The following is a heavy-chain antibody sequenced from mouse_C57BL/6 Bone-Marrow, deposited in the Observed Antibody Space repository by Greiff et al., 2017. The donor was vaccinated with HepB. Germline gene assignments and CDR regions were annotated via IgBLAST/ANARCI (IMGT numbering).Heavy chain of an antibody. CDR2: ISSGGSYT. CDR1: GFTFSSYG. J-gene: IGHJ3*01. D-gene: IGHD1-1*01. V-gene: IGHV5-6*01. Sequence: EVHLVESGGDLVKPGGSLKLSCAASGFTFSSYGMSWVRQTPYKRLEWVATISSGGSYTYYPDSVKGRFTISRDNAKNTLYLQMSSLKSEDTAMYYCARRGGSPFAYWGQGTLVTVSA. CDR3: ARRGGSPFAY.